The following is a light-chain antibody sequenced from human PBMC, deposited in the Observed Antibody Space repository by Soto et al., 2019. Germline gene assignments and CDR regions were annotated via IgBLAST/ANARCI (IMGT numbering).Light chain of an antibody. CDR1: RSVDRN. V-gene: IGKV3-15*01. Sequence: EIVMTQSPATLSVSPGERATLSCRASRSVDRNLAWYQQKPGQAPRLLIYDASTRATGIPARFSGSGSGTEFTLTISSLQSEDFAVYYCQQYNQWPLTFGQGTKVEIK. CDR2: DAS. CDR3: QQYNQWPLT. J-gene: IGKJ1*01.